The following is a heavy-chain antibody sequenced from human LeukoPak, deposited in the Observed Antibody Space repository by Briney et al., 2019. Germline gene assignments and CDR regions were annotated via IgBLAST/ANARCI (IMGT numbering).Heavy chain of an antibody. Sequence: SETLSLTCTVSGGSISSSSYYWGWIRQPPGKGLEWIGSIYYSGSTYYNPSLKSRVTISVDTSKNQFSLKLSSVTAADTAAYYCARRTYDFWSGSTSFHYYMDVWGKGTTVTASS. D-gene: IGHD3-3*01. V-gene: IGHV4-39*01. CDR3: ARRTYDFWSGSTSFHYYMDV. CDR1: GGSISSSSYY. J-gene: IGHJ6*03. CDR2: IYYSGST.